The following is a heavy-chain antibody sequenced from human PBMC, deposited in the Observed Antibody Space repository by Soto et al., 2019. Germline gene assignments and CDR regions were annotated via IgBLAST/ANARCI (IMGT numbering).Heavy chain of an antibody. D-gene: IGHD3-22*01. J-gene: IGHJ4*02. CDR1: GFTFSSYG. Sequence: QVQLVESGGGVVQPGRSLRLSCAASGFTFSSYGMHWVRQAPGKGLEWVAVIWYDGSNKYYADSVKGRFTISRDNSKNTLYLQMNSLRAEDTAVYYCARGQFDDSSGGFDYWGQGNLVTVSS. CDR2: IWYDGSNK. V-gene: IGHV3-33*01. CDR3: ARGQFDDSSGGFDY.